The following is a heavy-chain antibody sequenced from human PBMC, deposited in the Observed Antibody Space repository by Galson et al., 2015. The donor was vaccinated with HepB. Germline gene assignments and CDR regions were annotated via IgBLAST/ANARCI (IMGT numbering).Heavy chain of an antibody. CDR1: GGSISSSSYY. CDR3: ARALPGPRSAFDI. CDR2: IYYSGST. J-gene: IGHJ3*02. Sequence: LSLTCTVSGGSISSSSYYWGWIRQPPGKGLEWIGSIYYSGSTYYNPSLKSRVTISVDTSKNQFSLKLSSVTAADTAVYYCARALPGPRSAFDIWGQGTMVTVSS. V-gene: IGHV4-39*01.